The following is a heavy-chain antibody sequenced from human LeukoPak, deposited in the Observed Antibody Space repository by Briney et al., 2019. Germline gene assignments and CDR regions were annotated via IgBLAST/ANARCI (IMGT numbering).Heavy chain of an antibody. D-gene: IGHD6-19*01. V-gene: IGHV3-74*01. CDR2: INSDGSST. CDR3: TRGEYNTGWSLSDY. J-gene: IGHJ4*02. Sequence: AASGYTFTDYWLHWVRQAPGKGLVWVSRINSDGSSTTYADSVKGRFTISRDNAKNTLYLQMNSLRAEDTAVYYCTRGEYNTGWSLSDYWGQGTLVTVSS. CDR1: GYTFTDYW.